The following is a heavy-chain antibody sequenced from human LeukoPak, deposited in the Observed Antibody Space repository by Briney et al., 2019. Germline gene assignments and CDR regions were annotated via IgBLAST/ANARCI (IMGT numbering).Heavy chain of an antibody. D-gene: IGHD3-10*01. V-gene: IGHV3-23*01. CDR2: ISGSGDNA. Sequence: GGSLRLSCAASGFTDGMTWVRQAPGKGLEWVSAISGSGDNAFYADSVKGRFTISRDNSKNTLYLQMNSLRAEDTAVYYCASHYGSGSNSWLDPWGQGTLVTVSS. CDR3: ASHYGSGSNSWLDP. J-gene: IGHJ5*02. CDR1: GFTDG.